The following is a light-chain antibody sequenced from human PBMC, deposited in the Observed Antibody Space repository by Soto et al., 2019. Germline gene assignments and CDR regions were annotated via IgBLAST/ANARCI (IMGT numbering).Light chain of an antibody. CDR1: QSISTY. J-gene: IGKJ5*01. CDR2: DAS. V-gene: IGKV3-11*01. CDR3: QQRTNWL. Sequence: EIVLTQSPASLSLSPGERATLSCRASQSISTYLAWYQQKPGQAPRLLIYDASNRATGIPARFSGRGSGTDFTLTISSLEPEDFAVYYCQQRTNWLFDQGTRLEIK.